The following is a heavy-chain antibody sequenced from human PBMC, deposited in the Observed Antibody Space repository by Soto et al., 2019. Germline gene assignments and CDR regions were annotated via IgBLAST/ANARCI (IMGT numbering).Heavy chain of an antibody. Sequence: GSLRLSCAASGFTFSSYGMSWVRQAPGKGLEWVSSITSSGGSTYYADSVKGRFTISRDNSKNTLYLQMNSLRAEDTAVYYCAKVGITGTKYFEYWGQGPLVTVSS. CDR3: AKVGITGTKYFEY. CDR2: ITSSGGST. V-gene: IGHV3-23*01. CDR1: GFTFSSYG. J-gene: IGHJ4*02. D-gene: IGHD1-20*01.